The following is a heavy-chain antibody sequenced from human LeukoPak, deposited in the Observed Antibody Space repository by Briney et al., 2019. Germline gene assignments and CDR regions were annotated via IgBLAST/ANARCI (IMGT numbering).Heavy chain of an antibody. J-gene: IGHJ3*02. CDR3: AKAGMYYYDSSGDAFDI. D-gene: IGHD3-22*01. CDR2: ISHSGGST. Sequence: PGGTLRLSCAASGFPFTTYGISWVRQAPGKGLEWVSSISHSGGSTYYADSVKGRFTISRDNSKNTLYLQMNSLRAEDTAVYYCAKAGMYYYDSSGDAFDIWGQGTMVTVSS. V-gene: IGHV3-23*01. CDR1: GFPFTTYG.